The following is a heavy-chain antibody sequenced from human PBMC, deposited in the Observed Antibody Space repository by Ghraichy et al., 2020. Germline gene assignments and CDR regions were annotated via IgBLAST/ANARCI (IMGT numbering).Heavy chain of an antibody. V-gene: IGHV1-18*04. CDR3: ARDYRNYDTSGRGLEY. CDR2: ISAYNDNT. Sequence: ASVKVSCKASGYTFTSYGISWVRQAPGQGLEWMGWISAYNDNTNYAQKLQGRVTMTTDTSTSTAYMELRSLRSDDTAVFYCARDYRNYDTSGRGLEYWGQGTVVTVSS. CDR1: GYTFTSYG. J-gene: IGHJ4*02. D-gene: IGHD3-10*01.